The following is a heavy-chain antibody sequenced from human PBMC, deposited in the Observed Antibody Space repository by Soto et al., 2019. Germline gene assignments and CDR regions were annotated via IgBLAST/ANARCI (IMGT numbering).Heavy chain of an antibody. Sequence: GGSLRLSCAASGFTFSSYAMHWVRQAPGKGLEWVALISYDGSDKDYAASVKGRFTISRDNSRNTLFLQMNSLRAEDTAVYYCARDYYKYYDSSGYYRSPAYWGQGTLVTVPS. CDR3: ARDYYKYYDSSGYYRSPAY. D-gene: IGHD3-22*01. J-gene: IGHJ4*02. CDR1: GFTFSSYA. V-gene: IGHV3-30-3*01. CDR2: ISYDGSDK.